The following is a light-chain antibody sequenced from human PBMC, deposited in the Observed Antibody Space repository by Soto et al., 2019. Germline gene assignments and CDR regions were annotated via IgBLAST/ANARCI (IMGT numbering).Light chain of an antibody. CDR1: QNILRTANNKNY. CDR2: WAS. J-gene: IGKJ3*01. Sequence: DIVMTQSPDSLAVSLGERVTINCKSSQNILRTANNKNYLSWLQQKPGQPPKLLISWASTRGSGVPDRFSGSGSGTDFTLTISSLQAEDVAVYYCQQYYFAPFTFGPGTKVDIK. V-gene: IGKV4-1*01. CDR3: QQYYFAPFT.